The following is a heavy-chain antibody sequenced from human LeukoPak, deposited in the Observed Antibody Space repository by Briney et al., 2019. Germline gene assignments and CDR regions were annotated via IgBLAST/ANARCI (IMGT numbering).Heavy chain of an antibody. Sequence: PGGSLRLSCAASGFTFRSYGMHWVRQAPGKGLEWVAVISYDGSNKYYADSVKGRFTISRDNSKNTLYLQMNSLRAEDTAVYYCAKDFLVQLWLRVHYYYGMDVWGQGTTVTVSS. CDR3: AKDFLVQLWLRVHYYYGMDV. J-gene: IGHJ6*02. CDR1: GFTFRSYG. CDR2: ISYDGSNK. V-gene: IGHV3-30*18. D-gene: IGHD5-18*01.